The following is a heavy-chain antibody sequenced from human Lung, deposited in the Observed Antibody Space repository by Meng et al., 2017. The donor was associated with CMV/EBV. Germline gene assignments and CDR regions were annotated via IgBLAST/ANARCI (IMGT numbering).Heavy chain of an antibody. CDR2: TYYRSKWYH. CDR1: GDIVSSNSAA. Sequence: QFQRHQSGPGLVKPSPTLSLTCSISGDIVSSNSAAWHWIRQSPSRGLEWLGRTYYRSKWYHEYAVSVKSRITISPDTPKNQFSLQLNSMTPEDTAVYYCARGINGGCGDWGQGTLVTVSS. J-gene: IGHJ4*02. CDR3: ARGINGGCGD. V-gene: IGHV6-1*01. D-gene: IGHD4-23*01.